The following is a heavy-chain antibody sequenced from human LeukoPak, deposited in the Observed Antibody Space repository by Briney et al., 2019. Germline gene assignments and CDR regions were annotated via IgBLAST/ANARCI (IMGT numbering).Heavy chain of an antibody. D-gene: IGHD1-14*01. Sequence: PGGSLRLSCAASGLAFSSSTMSWVRQAPGKGLECVSLSGSGAATYYTDSVTGRFTISRDNSKNTLFLQMNSLRAEDTAVYYCAGRPSGEGLAPLDYWGQGALVAVSS. CDR3: AGRPSGEGLAPLDY. CDR2: SGSGAAT. J-gene: IGHJ4*02. V-gene: IGHV3-23*01. CDR1: GLAFSSST.